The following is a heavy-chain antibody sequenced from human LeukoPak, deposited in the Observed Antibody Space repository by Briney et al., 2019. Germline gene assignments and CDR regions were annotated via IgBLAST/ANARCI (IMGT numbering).Heavy chain of an antibody. CDR1: GYTFTDNY. Sequence: ASVKVSCKASGYTFTDNYIHWVRQAPGQGLEWMGRVNPDSGGINYAQKFQGRVTMTRDTSISTAYMELSRLRSDDTAVYYCARVAGGSYYYDSSGRYYYYYYMDVWGKGTTVTVSS. V-gene: IGHV1-2*06. CDR2: VNPDSGGI. D-gene: IGHD3-22*01. CDR3: ARVAGGSYYYDSSGRYYYYYYMDV. J-gene: IGHJ6*03.